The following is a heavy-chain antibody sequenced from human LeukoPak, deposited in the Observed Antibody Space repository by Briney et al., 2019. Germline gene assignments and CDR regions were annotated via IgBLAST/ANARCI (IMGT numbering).Heavy chain of an antibody. Sequence: SETLSLTCTASGGTISSYYWSWIRQPPGKGLEWIGYIYYSGSTTYNPSLKSRVTISVDTSKNQFSLKLSSVTAADTAVYYCARGDYDYVWGSYPAYFDYWGQGTLVTVSS. D-gene: IGHD3-16*01. CDR2: IYYSGST. J-gene: IGHJ4*02. V-gene: IGHV4-59*01. CDR3: ARGDYDYVWGSYPAYFDY. CDR1: GGTISSYY.